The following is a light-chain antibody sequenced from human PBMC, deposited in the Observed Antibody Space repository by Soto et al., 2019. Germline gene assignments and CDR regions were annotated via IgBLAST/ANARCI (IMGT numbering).Light chain of an antibody. Sequence: VLTQSPGTLSLSPGESATLSCRASQTVSITYLTWYQQKPGQAPRLLIFGASKRATGIPDRFSGSGSGTDFTLTISRLEPEDFAVYYCQQYGSSGTFGQGTKV. V-gene: IGKV3-20*01. J-gene: IGKJ1*01. CDR3: QQYGSSGT. CDR1: QTVSITY. CDR2: GAS.